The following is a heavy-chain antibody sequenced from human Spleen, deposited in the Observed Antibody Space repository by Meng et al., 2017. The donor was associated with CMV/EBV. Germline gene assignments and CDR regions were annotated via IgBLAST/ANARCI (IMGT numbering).Heavy chain of an antibody. Sequence: WIRQAPGKGLEWVSYISSSGSTIYYADSVKGRFTISRDNAKNSRYLQMNSLRAEDTAVYYCATSGRKPAAYDPLPPRGATHFRGLDYWGQGTLVTVSS. D-gene: IGHD2-2*01. J-gene: IGHJ4*02. CDR2: ISSSGSTI. V-gene: IGHV3-11*04. CDR3: ATSGRKPAAYDPLPPRGATHFRGLDY.